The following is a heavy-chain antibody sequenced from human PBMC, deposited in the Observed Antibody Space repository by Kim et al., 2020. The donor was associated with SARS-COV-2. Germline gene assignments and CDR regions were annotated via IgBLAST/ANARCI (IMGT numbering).Heavy chain of an antibody. V-gene: IGHV4-39*01. J-gene: IGHJ5*02. CDR2: T. D-gene: IGHD3-3*01. Sequence: TYYDPSLKSRVTISVDTSNNQFSLKLSSVTAADTAVYYCARHPDTIWFDPWGQGTLVTVSS. CDR3: ARHPDTIWFDP.